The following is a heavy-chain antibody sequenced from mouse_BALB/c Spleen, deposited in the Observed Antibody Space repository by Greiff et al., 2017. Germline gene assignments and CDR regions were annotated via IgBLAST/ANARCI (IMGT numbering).Heavy chain of an antibody. CDR2: INPDSSTI. CDR1: GFAFSSYW. J-gene: IGHJ3*01. CDR3: ARRGYDYDAWFAY. V-gene: IGHV4-1*02. Sequence: EVQLVESGGGLVQPGGSLKLSCAASGFAFSSYWMSWVRQAPGKGLEWIGEINPDSSTINYTPSLKDKFIISRDNAKNTLYLQMSKVRSEDTAIYYCARRGYDYDAWFAYWGQGTLVTVSA. D-gene: IGHD2-4*01.